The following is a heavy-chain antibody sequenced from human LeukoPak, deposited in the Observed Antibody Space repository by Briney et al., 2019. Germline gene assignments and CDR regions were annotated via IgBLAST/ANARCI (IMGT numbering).Heavy chain of an antibody. D-gene: IGHD5-18*01. CDR3: ARERADTAMVTRRVFDY. Sequence: GRSLRLSCAASGFTFSSYAMHWVRQAPGKGLEWVAVISYDGSNKYYADSVKGRFTISRDNSKNTLHLQMNSLRAEDTAVYYCARERADTAMVTRRVFDYWGQGTLVTVSS. CDR1: GFTFSSYA. J-gene: IGHJ4*02. V-gene: IGHV3-30-3*01. CDR2: ISYDGSNK.